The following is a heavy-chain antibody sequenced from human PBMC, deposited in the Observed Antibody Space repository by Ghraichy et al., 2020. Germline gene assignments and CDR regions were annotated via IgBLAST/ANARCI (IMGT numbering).Heavy chain of an antibody. CDR3: ARRTNDYGTNTDAFDI. CDR2: IYPDDSDA. Sequence: ESLNISCKASGYTFSIYWIGWVRQMPGKGLEWMGIIYPDDSDARYSPSFQGQVTISADKFITTAYLQWSSLKASDTAMYYCARRTNDYGTNTDAFDIWGQGTMVTVSS. CDR1: GYTFSIYW. V-gene: IGHV5-51*01. D-gene: IGHD4/OR15-4a*01. J-gene: IGHJ3*02.